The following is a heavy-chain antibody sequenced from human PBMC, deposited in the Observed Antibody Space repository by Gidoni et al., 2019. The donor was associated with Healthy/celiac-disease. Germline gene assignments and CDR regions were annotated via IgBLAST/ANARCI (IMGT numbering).Heavy chain of an antibody. V-gene: IGHV4-61*02. CDR2: IYTSGST. Sequence: QAPLQESGAGRVEPAQTLSPTSPDPGASISSGSYDWSWIRQPAGKGLELVGRIYTSGSTNYNPSLKIRVTISVDTSKNQFSLKLSSVTAADTAVYDCAAGSSSPTEDYWGQGTLVTVSS. CDR3: AAGSSSPTEDY. J-gene: IGHJ4*02. D-gene: IGHD6-6*01. CDR1: GASISSGSYD.